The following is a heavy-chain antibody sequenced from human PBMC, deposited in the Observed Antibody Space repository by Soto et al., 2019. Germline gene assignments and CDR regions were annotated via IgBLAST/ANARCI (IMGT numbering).Heavy chain of an antibody. Sequence: ASVKVSCKASGYTFTGYYMHWVRQAPGQGLEWMGWINPNSGGTNYAQKFQGWVTMTRDTSISTAYMELSRLRSDDTAVYYCARDPEGIWFGELPSYGMDVWGQGTTVTVSS. CDR1: GYTFTGYY. V-gene: IGHV1-2*04. CDR2: INPNSGGT. J-gene: IGHJ6*02. D-gene: IGHD3-10*01. CDR3: ARDPEGIWFGELPSYGMDV.